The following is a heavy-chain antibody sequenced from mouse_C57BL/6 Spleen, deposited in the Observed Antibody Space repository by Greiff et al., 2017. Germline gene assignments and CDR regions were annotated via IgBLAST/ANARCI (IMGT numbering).Heavy chain of an antibody. CDR3: ARGDYERAMDY. V-gene: IGHV1-80*01. CDR1: GYAFSSYW. J-gene: IGHJ4*01. Sequence: QVQLQQSGAELVKPGASVKISCKASGYAFSSYWMNWVKQRPGKGLEWIGQIYPGDGDTNYNGKFKGKATLTADKSSSTAYMQLSSLTSEDAAVYFCARGDYERAMDYWGQGTSVTVSS. CDR2: IYPGDGDT. D-gene: IGHD2-4*01.